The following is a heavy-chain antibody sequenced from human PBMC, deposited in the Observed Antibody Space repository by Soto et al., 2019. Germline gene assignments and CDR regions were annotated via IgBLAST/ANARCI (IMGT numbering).Heavy chain of an antibody. V-gene: IGHV5-51*01. J-gene: IGHJ6*02. CDR3: ARSGEGQLVRGKYYYYYYGMDV. CDR1: GYSFTSYW. D-gene: IGHD6-6*01. CDR2: IYPGDSDT. Sequence: LGESLKISCKGSGYSFTSYWIGWVRQMPGKGLEWMGIIYPGDSDTRYSPSFQGQVTISADKSISTAYLQWSSLKASDTAMYYCARSGEGQLVRGKYYYYYYGMDVWGQGTTVTVSS.